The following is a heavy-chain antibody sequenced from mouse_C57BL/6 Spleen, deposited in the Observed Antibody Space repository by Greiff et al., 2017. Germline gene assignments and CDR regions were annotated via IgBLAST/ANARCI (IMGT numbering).Heavy chain of an antibody. CDR2: INPSTGGT. D-gene: IGHD1-1*01. CDR3: ARGYYGSSYVMDY. V-gene: IGHV1-42*01. CDR1: GYSFTGYY. J-gene: IGHJ4*01. Sequence: VQLQQSGPELVKPGASVKISCKASGYSFTGYYMNWVKQSPEKSLEWIGEINPSTGGTTYNQKFKAKATLTVDKPSSTAYMQLSSLTYADSAVYYCARGYYGSSYVMDYGGQGTSVTVSS.